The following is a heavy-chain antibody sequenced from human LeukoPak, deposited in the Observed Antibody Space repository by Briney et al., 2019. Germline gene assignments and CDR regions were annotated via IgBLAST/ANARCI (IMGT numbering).Heavy chain of an antibody. D-gene: IGHD1-26*01. V-gene: IGHV3-7*01. CDR3: ARAEAHYSGSYYGY. CDR1: GFTFSSYW. CDR2: IRQDGSEK. Sequence: GGSLRLSCATSGFTFSSYWMSWVRQAPGKGLEWVANIRQDGSEKYYVDSVKGRFTMSRDNAKNSLYLQMNSLRAEDTAVYYCARAEAHYSGSYYGYWGQGTLVTVSS. J-gene: IGHJ4*02.